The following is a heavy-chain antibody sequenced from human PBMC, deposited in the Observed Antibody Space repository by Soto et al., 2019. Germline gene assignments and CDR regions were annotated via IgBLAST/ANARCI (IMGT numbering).Heavy chain of an antibody. CDR2: ISSSSSYI. D-gene: IGHD6-19*01. J-gene: IGHJ4*02. CDR3: ARDPPGVRGCPHY. V-gene: IGHV3-21*01. Sequence: PGDSLKLYCAPSNFTFPSYSMNWVAKAAWKGLEWVSSISSSSSYIYYADSVKGRFTISRDNAKNSLYLQMNSLRAEDTAVYYCARDPPGVRGCPHYWGQGP. CDR1: NFTFPSYS.